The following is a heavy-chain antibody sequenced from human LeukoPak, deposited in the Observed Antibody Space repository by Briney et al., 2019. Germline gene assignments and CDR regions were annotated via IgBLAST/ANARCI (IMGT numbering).Heavy chain of an antibody. CDR2: IESSGATT. J-gene: IGHJ4*02. Sequence: PGGSLRLSCAASGFTFSRYAMSWARQAPGKGLEWVSLIESSGATTYYADSVKGRFTISRDDSKNTLYLQMNSLRAEDTALYYCARDTYGAPDSWGQGTLVTVSS. D-gene: IGHD4-17*01. CDR3: ARDTYGAPDS. V-gene: IGHV3-23*01. CDR1: GFTFSRYA.